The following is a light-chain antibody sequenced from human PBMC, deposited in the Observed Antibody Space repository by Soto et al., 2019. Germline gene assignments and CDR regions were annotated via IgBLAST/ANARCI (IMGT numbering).Light chain of an antibody. J-gene: IGKJ4*01. CDR3: QQYGVTPPNS. Sequence: EIVLTQSPGTLSLSPGERATLSCRASQIVSSTYLAWFQQKPGQAPRLLIYGASTRAIGIPDRFSGSGSGTDSTLTISGLEPEDFALYYCQQYGVTPPNSFGGGTKVEV. CDR2: GAS. CDR1: QIVSSTY. V-gene: IGKV3-20*01.